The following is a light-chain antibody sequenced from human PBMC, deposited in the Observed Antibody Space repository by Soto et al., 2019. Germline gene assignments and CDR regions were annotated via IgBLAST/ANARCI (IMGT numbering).Light chain of an antibody. CDR1: QSIVSW. CDR2: NAS. CDR3: QQYSGT. Sequence: DIQLTQSPSTLSASVGDRVTITCRASQSIVSWLAWYQQKPGKAPKLLIYNASNLEIGVPSRFSGSGSGTKFTLTITSLQPDDFANYYCQQYSGTFGQGTKVESK. V-gene: IGKV1-5*03. J-gene: IGKJ1*01.